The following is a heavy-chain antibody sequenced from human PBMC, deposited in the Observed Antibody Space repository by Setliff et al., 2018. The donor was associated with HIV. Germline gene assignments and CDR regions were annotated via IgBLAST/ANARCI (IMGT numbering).Heavy chain of an antibody. CDR1: GYSFARYG. D-gene: IGHD6-19*01. Sequence: ASVKVSCKASGYSFARYGLSWVRQAPGQGLEWMGWISGFNGNTKYAQSFQDRVAMTTETATSTAYMEMRSLRSDDTAVYFYARVPYRSAWFSGGHDAFDIWGQGTMVTVSS. J-gene: IGHJ3*02. V-gene: IGHV1-18*01. CDR2: ISGFNGNT. CDR3: ARVPYRSAWFSGGHDAFDI.